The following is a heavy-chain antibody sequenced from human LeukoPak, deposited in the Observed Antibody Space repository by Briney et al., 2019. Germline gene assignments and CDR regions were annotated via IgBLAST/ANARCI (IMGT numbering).Heavy chain of an antibody. J-gene: IGHJ5*02. CDR2: INPSGGST. D-gene: IGHD6-13*01. CDR1: GYTFTSYY. Sequence: ASVKVPCKASGYTFTSYYMHWVRQAPGQGLEWMGIINPSGGSTSYAQKFQGRVTMTRDTSTSTVYMELSSLRSEDTAVYYCARDLSGSSPPNWFDPWGQGTLVTVSS. V-gene: IGHV1-46*01. CDR3: ARDLSGSSPPNWFDP.